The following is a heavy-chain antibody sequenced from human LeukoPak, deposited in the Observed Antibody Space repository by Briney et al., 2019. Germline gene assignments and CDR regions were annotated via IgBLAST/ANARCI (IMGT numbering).Heavy chain of an antibody. CDR2: TFYRSKWYY. CDR1: GDSVSSNDAA. CDR3: ARENTLVRGTRNPFDY. J-gene: IGHJ4*02. V-gene: IGHV6-1*01. Sequence: SQSLSLTCAISGDSVSSNDAAWNWIRQSPSRGLEWLGRTFYRSKWYYDSAVSVKSRITINPDTSKNQFSLQLNSVTPEDTAVYYCARENTLVRGTRNPFDYWGRGTLVTVSS. D-gene: IGHD3-10*01.